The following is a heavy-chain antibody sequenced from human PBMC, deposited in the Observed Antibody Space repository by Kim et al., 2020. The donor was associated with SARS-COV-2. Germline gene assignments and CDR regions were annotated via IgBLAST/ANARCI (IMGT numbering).Heavy chain of an antibody. CDR1: GGSIRSNGHY. CDR2: TVFMGSP. Sequence: SETLSLTCTVSGGSIRSNGHYWGWIRQPQGKGWDGMGGTVFMGSPFQNRPLKSGVTISADTSKNQFSWNWSSVTAADTAVYYCANRGYCSSPNCVNAFDVWGQGTMVTVSS. D-gene: IGHD2-2*01. J-gene: IGHJ3*01. V-gene: IGHV4-39*01. CDR3: ANRGYCSSPNCVNAFDV.